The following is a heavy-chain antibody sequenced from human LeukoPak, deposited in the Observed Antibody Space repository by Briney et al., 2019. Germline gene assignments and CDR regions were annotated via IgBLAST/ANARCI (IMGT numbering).Heavy chain of an antibody. CDR2: ISYGGSNK. J-gene: IGHJ4*02. CDR3: AKEGPLQSIDY. Sequence: GRSLRLSCAASGFTFSSYGMHWVRQAPGKGLEWVAVISYGGSNKYYADSVKGRFTISRDNSKNTLYLQMNSLRAEDTAVYYCAKEGPLQSIDYWGQGTLVTVSS. D-gene: IGHD5-24*01. CDR1: GFTFSSYG. V-gene: IGHV3-30*18.